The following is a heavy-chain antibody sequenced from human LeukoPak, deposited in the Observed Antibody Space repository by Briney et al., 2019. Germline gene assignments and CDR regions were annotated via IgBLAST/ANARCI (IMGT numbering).Heavy chain of an antibody. CDR3: ARGTVGGSYFDY. Sequence: GGSLRLSCAASGFTFSSYAMSWVRQAPGKGLEWVSAISGSGGSTYYADSVKGRFTISRDNSKNTLYLQMNSLRAEDTAVYYCARGTVGGSYFDYWGQGTLVTVSS. D-gene: IGHD1-26*01. CDR2: ISGSGGST. V-gene: IGHV3-23*01. CDR1: GFTFSSYA. J-gene: IGHJ4*02.